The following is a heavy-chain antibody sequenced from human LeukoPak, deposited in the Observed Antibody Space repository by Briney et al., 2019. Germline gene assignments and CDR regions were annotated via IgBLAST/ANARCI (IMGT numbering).Heavy chain of an antibody. V-gene: IGHV3-48*03. Sequence: PGGSLRLSCAASGFTFSSYEMNWVRQAPGKGLEWVSYISSSGSTIYYADSVKGRFTISRDNAKNSLYLQTNSLRAEDTAVYYCARDRSPGLGDYGMDVWGQGTTVTVSS. D-gene: IGHD3-10*01. J-gene: IGHJ6*02. CDR3: ARDRSPGLGDYGMDV. CDR2: ISSSGSTI. CDR1: GFTFSSYE.